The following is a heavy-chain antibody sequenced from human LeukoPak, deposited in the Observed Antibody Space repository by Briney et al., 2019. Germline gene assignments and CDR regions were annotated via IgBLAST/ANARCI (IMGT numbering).Heavy chain of an antibody. CDR2: IWSDGTNQ. CDR3: ARDAQRGFDYSNSLEY. CDR1: GFTFNHYG. D-gene: IGHD4-11*01. J-gene: IGHJ4*02. Sequence: PGRSLSLSCAAAGFTFNHYGFHWVRQAPGKGLEWVAVIWSDGTNQYYADSVKGRFTISRDDSGNTVYLQMNSLRPEDTGVYYCARDAQRGFDYSNSLEYWGQGTPVTVST. V-gene: IGHV3-33*01.